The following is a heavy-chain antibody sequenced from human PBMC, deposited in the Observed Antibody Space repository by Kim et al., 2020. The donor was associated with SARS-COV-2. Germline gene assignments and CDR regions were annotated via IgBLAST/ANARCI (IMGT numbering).Heavy chain of an antibody. Sequence: GGSLRLSCAASGFTFSTYSMNWVRQAPGKGLEWVSSISSTSAHIYYADSVKGRFTISRDNAKDSLYLEMNSLRAEDTAVYYCARNLVGTTKTYGMDVWGQGTTVTVSS. CDR2: ISSTSAHI. J-gene: IGHJ6*02. CDR3: ARNLVGTTKTYGMDV. CDR1: GFTFSTYS. D-gene: IGHD1-26*01. V-gene: IGHV3-21*01.